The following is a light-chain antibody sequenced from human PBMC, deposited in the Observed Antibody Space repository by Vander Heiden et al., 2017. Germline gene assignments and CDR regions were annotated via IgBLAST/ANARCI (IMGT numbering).Light chain of an antibody. CDR2: AAS. Sequence: DIQMTQSPSSLSASVGDRVTITCRASQSISSYLNWYHQKPGKAPNLLIYAASSLQSGVPSRFSGSGSGTEFTLTISRLQPEDFASYYCQQSDRTPRTFGQGTKVEIK. V-gene: IGKV1-39*01. CDR3: QQSDRTPRT. J-gene: IGKJ1*01. CDR1: QSISSY.